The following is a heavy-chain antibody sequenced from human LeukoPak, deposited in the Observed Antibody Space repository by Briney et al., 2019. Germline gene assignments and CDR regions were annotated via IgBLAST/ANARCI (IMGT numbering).Heavy chain of an antibody. CDR1: GYTFTGCY. CDR3: ARSEGYYYGSGSFFDY. CDR2: INPNSGGT. Sequence: ASVKVSCKASGYTFTGCYMHWVRQAPGQGLEWMGWINPNSGGTNYAQKFQGRVTMTRDTSISTAYMELSRLRSDDTAVYYCARSEGYYYGSGSFFDYWGQGTLVTVSS. V-gene: IGHV1-2*02. J-gene: IGHJ4*02. D-gene: IGHD3-10*01.